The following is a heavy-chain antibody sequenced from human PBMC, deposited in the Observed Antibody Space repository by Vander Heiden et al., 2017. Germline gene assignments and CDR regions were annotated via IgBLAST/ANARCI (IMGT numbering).Heavy chain of an antibody. Sequence: QVQLVESGGGVVQPGRSLRLSCAASGFTFSSYGMPGVRHAPGKGLEWVAVISYDGSNKYYADSVKGRFTISRDNSKNTLYLQMNSLRAEDTAVYYCAKDVELPGYCSSTSCGIIDYWGQGTLVTVSS. V-gene: IGHV3-30*18. J-gene: IGHJ4*02. CDR3: AKDVELPGYCSSTSCGIIDY. CDR2: ISYDGSNK. D-gene: IGHD2-2*01. CDR1: GFTFSSYG.